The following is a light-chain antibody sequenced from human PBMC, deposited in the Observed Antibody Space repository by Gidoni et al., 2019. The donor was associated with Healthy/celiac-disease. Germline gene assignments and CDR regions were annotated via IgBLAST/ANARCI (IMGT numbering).Light chain of an antibody. Sequence: QSVLTQPPSASGTPGRRVTISCSGRSSNIGSNYVYWYQQLPGTAPKLLIYRNNQRPSGVPDRLSGAKSGTSAPLALSGLRSEDEADYYCAAWDDRLSGWVFGGGTKLTVL. CDR3: AAWDDRLSGWV. CDR2: RNN. J-gene: IGLJ3*02. V-gene: IGLV1-47*01. CDR1: SSNIGSNY.